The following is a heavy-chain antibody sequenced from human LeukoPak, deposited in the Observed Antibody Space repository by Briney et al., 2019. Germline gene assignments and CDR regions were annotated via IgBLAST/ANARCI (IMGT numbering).Heavy chain of an antibody. CDR1: GYTLSSHG. Sequence: ASVKVSCKASGYTLSSHGITWVRQAPGQGLEWMGWISAYNGNTNYAQMFQGRVTMTTDTSTSTAYMELRSLRFDDTAVYYCARAVGGWEFDYWGQGILVTVSS. CDR2: ISAYNGNT. J-gene: IGHJ4*02. CDR3: ARAVGGWEFDY. V-gene: IGHV1-18*01. D-gene: IGHD6-19*01.